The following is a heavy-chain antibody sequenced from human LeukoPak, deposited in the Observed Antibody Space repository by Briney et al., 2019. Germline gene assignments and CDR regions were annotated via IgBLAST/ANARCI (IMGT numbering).Heavy chain of an antibody. CDR3: ARDRYSSGSNEGFDP. Sequence: GGSLRLSCAASGFTFSSYAMSWVRQVPGKGLEWVSVISGSGDNTYYADSVKGRFTISRDNSKNMLYLQMNSLRAEDTAVYYCARDRYSSGSNEGFDPWGQGTLVTVSS. CDR1: GFTFSSYA. J-gene: IGHJ5*02. V-gene: IGHV3-23*01. CDR2: ISGSGDNT. D-gene: IGHD6-19*01.